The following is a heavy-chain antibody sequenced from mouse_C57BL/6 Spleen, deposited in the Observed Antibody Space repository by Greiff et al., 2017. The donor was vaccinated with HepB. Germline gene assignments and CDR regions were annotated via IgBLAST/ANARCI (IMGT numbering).Heavy chain of an antibody. D-gene: IGHD1-1*02. V-gene: IGHV5-17*01. CDR2: IRSGSSTI. CDR1: GFTFSDYG. J-gene: IGHJ1*03. CDR3: ARRVGGDFDV. Sequence: EVMLVESGGGLVKPGGSLKLSCAASGFTFSDYGMHWVRQAPEKGLEWVAYIRSGSSTIYYADTVKGRFTISRDNAKNTLFLQMTSLRSEDTAMYYCARRVGGDFDVWGTGTTVTVSS.